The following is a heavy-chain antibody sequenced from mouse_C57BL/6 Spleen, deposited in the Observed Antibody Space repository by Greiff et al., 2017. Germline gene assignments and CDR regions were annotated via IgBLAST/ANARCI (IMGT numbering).Heavy chain of an antibody. D-gene: IGHD2-12*01. V-gene: IGHV1-69*01. J-gene: IGHJ3*01. Sequence: VQLQQPGAELVKPGASVKLSCKASGYTFSSYWMHWVKQRPGQGLEWIGEIDPGDGDTNYNAKFKGKSTLTVDKSSSTAYMQLSSLTSEDSAVYYCARATTGEAFAYWGQGTLVTVSA. CDR1: GYTFSSYW. CDR3: ARATTGEAFAY. CDR2: IDPGDGDT.